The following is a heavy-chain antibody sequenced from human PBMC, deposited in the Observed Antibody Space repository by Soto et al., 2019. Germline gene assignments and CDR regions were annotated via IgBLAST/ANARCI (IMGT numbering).Heavy chain of an antibody. CDR1: GLTFDTYA. J-gene: IGHJ4*02. D-gene: IGHD1-20*01. CDR2: ISGRGDGT. V-gene: IGHV3-23*01. Sequence: EVQLLESGGGLVQPGGSLTLSCAASGLTFDTYAMTWVRQAPGKGLEWVSAISGRGDGTYYADSVKGRFTISRDNSKNTVFLQMNSLRAEDTALYYCAKYNNYWDEDYWGQGTLVTVSS. CDR3: AKYNNYWDEDY.